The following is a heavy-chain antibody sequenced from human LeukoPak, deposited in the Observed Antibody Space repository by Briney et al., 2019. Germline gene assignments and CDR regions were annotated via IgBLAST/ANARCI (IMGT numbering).Heavy chain of an antibody. CDR3: AATGTAAGAADFGY. J-gene: IGHJ4*02. CDR2: INHSGST. Sequence: SETLSLTCAVYGGSFSGYYWSWIRQPPGKGLEWIGEINHSGSTNYNPSLKSRVTISVDTSKNQFSLKLSSVTAADTAVYYCAATGTAAGAADFGYWGQGTLVTVSS. CDR1: GGSFSGYY. D-gene: IGHD6-19*01. V-gene: IGHV4-34*01.